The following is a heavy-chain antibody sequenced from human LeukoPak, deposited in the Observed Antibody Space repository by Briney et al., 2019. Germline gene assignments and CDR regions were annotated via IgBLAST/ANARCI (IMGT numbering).Heavy chain of an antibody. Sequence: ASVKVSCKASGGTFSSYAISWVRQAPGRGLEWMGGIIPIFGTANYAQKFQGRVTITADESTSTAYMELSSLRSEDTAVYYCARDSSSWYAFLDYWGQGTLVTVSS. V-gene: IGHV1-69*13. CDR3: ARDSSSWYAFLDY. D-gene: IGHD6-13*01. J-gene: IGHJ4*02. CDR1: GGTFSSYA. CDR2: IIPIFGTA.